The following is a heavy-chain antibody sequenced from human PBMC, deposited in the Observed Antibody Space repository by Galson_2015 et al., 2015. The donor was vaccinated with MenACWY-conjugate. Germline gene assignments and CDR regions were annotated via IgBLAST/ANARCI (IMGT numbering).Heavy chain of an antibody. Sequence: SLRLSCAASGFTFSSYSMNWVRQAPGKGLEWVSYISSSRSTIYYADSVKGRFTIFRDNAKNSLYLQMNSLRAEDTAMYYCARDSTGNWNDFVYSYYGMDVWGQGTTVTVSS. CDR1: GFTFSSYS. V-gene: IGHV3-48*04. J-gene: IGHJ6*02. CDR2: ISSSRSTI. D-gene: IGHD1-1*01. CDR3: ARDSTGNWNDFVYSYYGMDV.